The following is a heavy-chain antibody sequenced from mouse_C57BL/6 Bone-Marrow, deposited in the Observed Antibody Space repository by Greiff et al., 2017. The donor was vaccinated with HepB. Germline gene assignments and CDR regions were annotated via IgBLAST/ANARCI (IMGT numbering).Heavy chain of an antibody. J-gene: IGHJ3*01. CDR1: GFTFSSYA. D-gene: IGHD4-1*01. CDR2: ISDGGSYT. Sequence: EVKVEESGGGLVKPGGSLKLSCAASGFTFSSYAMSWVRQTPEKRLEWVATISDGGSYTYYPDNVKGRFTISRDNAKNNLYLQMSHLKSEDTAMYYCARLGAWFAYWGQGTLVTVSA. CDR3: ARLGAWFAY. V-gene: IGHV5-4*03.